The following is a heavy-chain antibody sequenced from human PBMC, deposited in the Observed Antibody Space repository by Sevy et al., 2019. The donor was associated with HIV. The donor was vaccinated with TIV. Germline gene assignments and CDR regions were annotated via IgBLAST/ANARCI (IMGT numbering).Heavy chain of an antibody. J-gene: IGHJ4*02. D-gene: IGHD7-27*01. Sequence: GGSLRLSCAASGFTFNKYDMHWVRQPTGKGLEWLSGIGVRGDTHYPGAVKGRFTISRENAKNSLYLRMDDLRAGDTAVYYCATEGTGEQRAGFDFWGQGTLVTVSS. V-gene: IGHV3-13*01. CDR2: IGVRGDT. CDR1: GFTFNKYD. CDR3: ATEGTGEQRAGFDF.